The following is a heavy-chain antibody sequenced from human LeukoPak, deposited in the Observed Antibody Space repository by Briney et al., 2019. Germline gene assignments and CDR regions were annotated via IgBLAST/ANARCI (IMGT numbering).Heavy chain of an antibody. Sequence: GESLKISCKASGYSFTTYWIGWVRQMPGKGLEWMGIIYPGDSDTRYSPSFQGQVTVSADKSISTAYLQWSSLKASDTAMYYCARQDGYYDSSGSGVGAFDIWGQGTMVTVSS. CDR2: IYPGDSDT. V-gene: IGHV5-51*01. J-gene: IGHJ3*02. CDR3: ARQDGYYDSSGSGVGAFDI. D-gene: IGHD3-22*01. CDR1: GYSFTTYW.